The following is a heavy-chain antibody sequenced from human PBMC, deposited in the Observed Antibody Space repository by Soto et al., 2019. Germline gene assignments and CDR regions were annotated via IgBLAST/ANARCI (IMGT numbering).Heavy chain of an antibody. D-gene: IGHD4-4*01. CDR3: VKPPVITASYYYYDMDV. V-gene: IGHV3-23*01. Sequence: EAQLLESGGGLVQPGGSLRLSCAASGFTFSTYPMSWVRQAPGKGREWVSGISGSGISTYYTDSVKGRFTISSDNSKNTVFLQMNSLRDEDTAVYYCVKPPVITASYYYYDMDVWGQGTTVTVSS. CDR1: GFTFSTYP. CDR2: ISGSGIST. J-gene: IGHJ6*02.